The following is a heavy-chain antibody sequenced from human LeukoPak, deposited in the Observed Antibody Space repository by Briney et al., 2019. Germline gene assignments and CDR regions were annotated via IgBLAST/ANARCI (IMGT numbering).Heavy chain of an antibody. J-gene: IGHJ4*02. CDR1: GFTFSSYW. V-gene: IGHV3-7*01. CDR2: IKQDGSEK. CDR3: ARPTFDSSGYLLDY. D-gene: IGHD3-22*01. Sequence: GGSLRLSCAASGFTFSSYWMSWVRQAPGKGLEWVANIKQDGSEKYYVDSVKGRLTISRDNAKNSLYLQMNSLRAEDTAVYYCARPTFDSSGYLLDYWGQGTLVTVSS.